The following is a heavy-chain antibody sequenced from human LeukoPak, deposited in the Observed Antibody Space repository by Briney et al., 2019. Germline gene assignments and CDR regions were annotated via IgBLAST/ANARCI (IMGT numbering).Heavy chain of an antibody. CDR3: ARDSNTYYYDSSGPPV. Sequence: ASVTVSCKASGYTFTGYYMHWVRQAPGLGLEWMGWINPNSGGTNYAQKVQGRVTMTRDTSISTAYMELSRLRSDDTAVYYCARDSNTYYYDSSGPPVWGQGTTVTVSS. V-gene: IGHV1-2*02. J-gene: IGHJ6*02. CDR2: INPNSGGT. CDR1: GYTFTGYY. D-gene: IGHD3-22*01.